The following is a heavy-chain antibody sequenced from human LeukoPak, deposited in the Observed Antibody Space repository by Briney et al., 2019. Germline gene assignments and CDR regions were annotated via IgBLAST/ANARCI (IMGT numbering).Heavy chain of an antibody. CDR3: ARDDSSSWDPYFDY. CDR1: GFSFSSYW. J-gene: IGHJ4*02. CDR2: IKQDGSEK. V-gene: IGHV3-7*01. Sequence: GGSLRLSCAASGFSFSSYWMSWVRQAPGKGLEWVANIKQDGSEKYYVDSVKGRFTISRDNAKNSLYLQMNSLRAEDTAVYYCARDDSSSWDPYFDYWGQGTLVTVSS. D-gene: IGHD6-13*01.